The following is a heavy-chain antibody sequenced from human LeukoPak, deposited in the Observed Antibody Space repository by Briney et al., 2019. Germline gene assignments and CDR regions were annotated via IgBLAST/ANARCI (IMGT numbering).Heavy chain of an antibody. D-gene: IGHD4-17*01. J-gene: IGHJ4*02. CDR3: ARGHTAVTRHLDF. CDR1: GFTFTTYS. Sequence: RTGGSLRLSCEASGFTFTTYSMTWVRQAPGKGLEWVSIISSGSSAIFSADALKGRFTISRDDAKNLLYLDMNSLRAEDTAVYYCARGHTAVTRHLDFWGQGTLVTVSS. CDR2: ISSGSSAI. V-gene: IGHV3-21*01.